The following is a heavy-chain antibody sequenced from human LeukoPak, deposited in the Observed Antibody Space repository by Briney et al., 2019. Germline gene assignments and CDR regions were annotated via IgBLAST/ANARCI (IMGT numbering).Heavy chain of an antibody. CDR3: ARGPRGDSSLFDI. J-gene: IGHJ3*02. CDR2: IYTSGST. Sequence: SQTLSLTCTVSGGSISSGSYYWSWIRQPAGKGLEWIGRIYTSGSTNYNPSLKSRVTISVDTSKNQFSLKLSSVTAADTAVYYCARGPRGDSSLFDIWGQGTMVTVSS. CDR1: GGSISSGSYY. V-gene: IGHV4-61*02. D-gene: IGHD6-13*01.